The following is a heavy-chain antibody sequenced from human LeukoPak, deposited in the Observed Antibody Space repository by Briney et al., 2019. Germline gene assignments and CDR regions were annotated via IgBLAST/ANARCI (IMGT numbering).Heavy chain of an antibody. J-gene: IGHJ4*02. Sequence: PGGSLRLSCAASGFTFSSYAMHWVRQAPGKGLEWVAVISYDGSNKYYADSVKGRFTISRDNSKNTLYLQMNSLRAEDTAVYYCAGTHQGELLPFDYWGQGTLVTVSS. CDR3: AGTHQGELLPFDY. CDR2: ISYDGSNK. V-gene: IGHV3-30-3*01. D-gene: IGHD1-26*01. CDR1: GFTFSSYA.